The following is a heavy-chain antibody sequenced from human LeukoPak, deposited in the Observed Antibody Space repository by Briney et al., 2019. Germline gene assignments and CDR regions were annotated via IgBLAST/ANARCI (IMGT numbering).Heavy chain of an antibody. CDR3: ARGLSSHCADY. J-gene: IGHJ4*02. Sequence: ASVKVSCKASGCTFTSYYMHWVRQAPGQGLEWMGIINPSGGSTSYAQKFQGRVTMTRDMSTSTVYMELSSLRSEDTAVYYCARGLSSHCADYWGQGTLVTVSS. CDR2: INPSGGST. CDR1: GCTFTSYY. D-gene: IGHD1-26*01. V-gene: IGHV1-46*01.